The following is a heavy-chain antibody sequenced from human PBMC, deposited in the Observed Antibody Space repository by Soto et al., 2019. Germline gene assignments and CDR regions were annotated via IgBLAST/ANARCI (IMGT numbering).Heavy chain of an antibody. D-gene: IGHD1-26*01. CDR2: SYYSGST. CDR1: GASIRSYY. V-gene: IGHV4-59*01. Sequence: QVHLQESGPGLVKPSETLSLPCTVSGASIRSYYWSWIRQPPGKGLEWIGFSYYSGSTNYNPSLKSRVAISVDSSKNQFSLKLTSVTAADTAVYYCARDQNGSPHFDYWGQGTLVTVSS. CDR3: ARDQNGSPHFDY. J-gene: IGHJ4*02.